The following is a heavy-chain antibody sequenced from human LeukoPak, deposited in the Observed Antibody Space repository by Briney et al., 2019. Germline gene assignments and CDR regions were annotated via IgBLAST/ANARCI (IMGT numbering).Heavy chain of an antibody. CDR1: GYTFTGYY. CDR3: ARNSGSGWCPNY. CDR2: IYPNSGGT. Sequence: ASVKVSCKASGYTFTGYYMHWVRQAPGQGLEWMGWIYPNSGGTNYAQKLQGRVTMTRDTSISTADMELSRVRSYVTALYYCARNSGSGWCPNYWGQGTLVTVFS. J-gene: IGHJ4*02. D-gene: IGHD6-19*01. V-gene: IGHV1-2*02.